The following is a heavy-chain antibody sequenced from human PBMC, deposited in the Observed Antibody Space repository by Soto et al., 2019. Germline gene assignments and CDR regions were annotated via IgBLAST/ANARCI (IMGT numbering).Heavy chain of an antibody. V-gene: IGHV1-69*12. CDR3: ATGGRGDSSAPRFYGEF. CDR1: GGTFSSNA. Sequence: QVQLVQSGAEVKKPGSSVKVTCKASGGTFSSNAISWVRQAPGQGLEWMGGIIPIFGTAHYAQKFQARVTMTADEPTSTASRELSSQKSEDTDVYDCATGGRGDSSAPRFYGEFWGQRTRVTVSS. D-gene: IGHD5-18*01. CDR2: IIPIFGTA. J-gene: IGHJ4*02.